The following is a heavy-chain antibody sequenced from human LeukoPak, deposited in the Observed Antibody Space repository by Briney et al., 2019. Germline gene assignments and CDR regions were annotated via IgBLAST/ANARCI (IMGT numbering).Heavy chain of an antibody. CDR3: ARGKGYCSGGSCSLYYMDV. J-gene: IGHJ6*03. V-gene: IGHV1-8*03. CDR2: MNPNSGNT. D-gene: IGHD2-15*01. Sequence: ASVKVSCKASGYTFTSYDINWVRQATGQGLEWMGWMNPNSGNTGYAQKFQGRVTITRNTSISTAYMELSSLRSEDTAVYYCARGKGYCSGGSCSLYYMDVWGKGTTVTVSS. CDR1: GYTFTSYD.